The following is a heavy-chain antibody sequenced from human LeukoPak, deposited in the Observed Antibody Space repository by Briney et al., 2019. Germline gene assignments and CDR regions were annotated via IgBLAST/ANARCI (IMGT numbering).Heavy chain of an antibody. CDR3: TRSLATTVTTRFDP. Sequence: GESLKISCKGSRYSFTNSWISWVRQMPGKGLGWMGRIDPSDSYTNYSPSFQGHVTMSADKSTSTVYLQWSSLKASDTAMYYCTRSLATTVTTRFDPWGQGTLVTVSS. J-gene: IGHJ5*02. D-gene: IGHD4-17*01. CDR1: RYSFTNSW. V-gene: IGHV5-10-1*01. CDR2: IDPSDSYT.